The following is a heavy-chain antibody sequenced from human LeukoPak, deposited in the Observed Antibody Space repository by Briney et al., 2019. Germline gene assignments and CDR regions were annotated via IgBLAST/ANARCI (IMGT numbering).Heavy chain of an antibody. CDR2: IYYSGST. CDR3: ARGSVMYYFDY. J-gene: IGHJ4*02. Sequence: SETLSLTCTVSGGSISSYYWSWIRQPPGKGLEWIGYIYYSGSTNYNPSLKSRVTISVDTSKNQFSLKLSSVTAADTAVYYCARGSVMYYFDYWGQGTLVTVSS. D-gene: IGHD2-21*01. CDR1: GGSISSYY. V-gene: IGHV4-59*01.